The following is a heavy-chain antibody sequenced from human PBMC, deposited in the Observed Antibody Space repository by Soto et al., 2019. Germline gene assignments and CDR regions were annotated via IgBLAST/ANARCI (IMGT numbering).Heavy chain of an antibody. D-gene: IGHD6-19*01. Sequence: EVQLVESGGGLVKPGGSLRLSCAASGFTFSSYSMNWVRQAPGKGLEWVSSISSSSSYIYYADSVKGRFTISRDNAKNSLYLQMNSLRAEDTAVYYCARGGNIAVAGGMDVWGQGTTVTVSS. CDR2: ISSSSSYI. CDR1: GFTFSSYS. J-gene: IGHJ6*02. V-gene: IGHV3-21*01. CDR3: ARGGNIAVAGGMDV.